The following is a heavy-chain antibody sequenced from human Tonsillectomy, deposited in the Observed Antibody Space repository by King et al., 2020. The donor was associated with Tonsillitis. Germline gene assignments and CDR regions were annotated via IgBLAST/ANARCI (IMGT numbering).Heavy chain of an antibody. CDR3: ARDLVDYYYYGMDV. J-gene: IGHJ6*02. Sequence: QLQESGPGLVKPSETLSLTCTVSGGSISSYYWSWIRQPPGKGLEWIGYIYYSGSTNYNPSLTSRVTISVDTSKNQFSLKLSSVTAADTAVYYCARDLVDYYYYGMDVWGQGTTVTVSS. CDR1: GGSISSYY. V-gene: IGHV4-59*01. CDR2: IYYSGST. D-gene: IGHD2-15*01.